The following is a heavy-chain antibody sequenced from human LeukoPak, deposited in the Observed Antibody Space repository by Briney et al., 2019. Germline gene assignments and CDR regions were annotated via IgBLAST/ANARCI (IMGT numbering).Heavy chain of an antibody. CDR3: AREHKDYDTSGYYYGY. J-gene: IGHJ4*02. CDR1: GGSTSSNY. Sequence: SETLSLTCAISGGSTSSNYWSWIRQPPGKGLEWIGRIYTSGSTDHNPSLKSRVTMSVDSSKNQFSLRLTSVTAADTAVYYCAREHKDYDTSGYYYGYWGRGTLVTVSS. CDR2: IYTSGST. V-gene: IGHV4-4*07. D-gene: IGHD3-22*01.